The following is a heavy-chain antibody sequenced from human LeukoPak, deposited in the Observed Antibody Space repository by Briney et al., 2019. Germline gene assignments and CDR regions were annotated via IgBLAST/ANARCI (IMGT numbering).Heavy chain of an antibody. CDR3: ARDLSGYSDY. V-gene: IGHV3-74*01. CDR2: ISDADGSIT. Sequence: PGGSLRLSCAASGSTLSSYWLHWVRQAPGKGLVWVSRISDADGSITDYADSVRGRFTISRDTAKNTLYLEMNSLGAEDTAVYYCARDLSGYSDYWGQGTLVTVSS. CDR1: GSTLSSYW. J-gene: IGHJ4*02. D-gene: IGHD2-15*01.